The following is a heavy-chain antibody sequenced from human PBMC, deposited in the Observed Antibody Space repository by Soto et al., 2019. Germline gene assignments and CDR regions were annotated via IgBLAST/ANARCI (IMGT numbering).Heavy chain of an antibody. CDR2: IIPIFGTA. CDR1: GGTFSSYV. D-gene: IGHD6-19*01. V-gene: IGHV1-69*13. Sequence: SVKVSCKASGGTFSSYVISWVRQAPGQGLEWMGGIIPIFGTANYAQKFQGRVTITADESTSTAYMELSSLRSEETAVYYCARGSLYTAVAGPHRRFEYSGQGTFVSVSS. CDR3: ARGSLYTAVAGPHRRFEY. J-gene: IGHJ4*02.